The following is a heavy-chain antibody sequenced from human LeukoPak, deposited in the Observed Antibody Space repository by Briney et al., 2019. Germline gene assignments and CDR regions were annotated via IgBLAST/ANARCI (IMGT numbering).Heavy chain of an antibody. V-gene: IGHV4-30-2*01. CDR2: IYHSGST. CDR1: GGSISSGDYY. J-gene: IGHJ6*04. CDR3: ARIVEWGVMDV. D-gene: IGHD1-26*01. Sequence: SQTLSLTCTVSGGSISSGDYYWSWIRQPPGKGLEWIGYIYHSGSTYYNPSLKSRVTISVDRSKNQFSLKLTSVTAADTAVYYCARIVEWGVMDVWGKGTTVTVSS.